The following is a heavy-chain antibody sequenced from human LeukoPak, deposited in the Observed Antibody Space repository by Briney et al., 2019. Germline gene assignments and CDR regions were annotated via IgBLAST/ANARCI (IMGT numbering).Heavy chain of an antibody. CDR3: AKGSYYDSSRSFYFDY. J-gene: IGHJ4*02. Sequence: PGGSLRLSCVASGFTFSSYAMSWVRQAPGKGLEWVSGISGSGDNTYYADSVRGRFTISRDNSKNTLYVQVNSLGTEDTAAYYCAKGSYYDSSRSFYFDYWGQGTLVTVSS. CDR1: GFTFSSYA. CDR2: ISGSGDNT. V-gene: IGHV3-23*01. D-gene: IGHD3-22*01.